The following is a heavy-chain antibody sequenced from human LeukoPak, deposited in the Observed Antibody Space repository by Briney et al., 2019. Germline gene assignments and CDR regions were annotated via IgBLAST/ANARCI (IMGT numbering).Heavy chain of an antibody. J-gene: IGHJ4*02. Sequence: SHTQSLTYTFSVDPNRRQYWSWIPQPPGGALEGMGYIFHSGSTNSNPSLKSRVTISLDTSKTQFSLKLSSVTAADTAVYYCASYTSGWYEPFDYWGQGILVTVSS. CDR1: VDPNRRQY. CDR2: IFHSGST. D-gene: IGHD6-19*01. CDR3: ASYTSGWYEPFDY. V-gene: IGHV4-59*07.